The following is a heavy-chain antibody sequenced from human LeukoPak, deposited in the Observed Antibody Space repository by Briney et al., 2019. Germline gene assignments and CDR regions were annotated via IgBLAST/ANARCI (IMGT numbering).Heavy chain of an antibody. CDR2: ITDSGGTT. V-gene: IGHV3-23*01. J-gene: IGHJ4*02. CDR1: GFTFSSYA. D-gene: IGHD2-15*01. Sequence: PGGSLRLSCAASGFTFSSYAMSWVRQAPGKGLEWVSAITDSGGTTYYADSVKGRFTISRDNSKNTLYLQMNSLRAEDTAVYYCAKALDIVVGVGTTAGFDYWGQGTLVTVSS. CDR3: AKALDIVVGVGTTAGFDY.